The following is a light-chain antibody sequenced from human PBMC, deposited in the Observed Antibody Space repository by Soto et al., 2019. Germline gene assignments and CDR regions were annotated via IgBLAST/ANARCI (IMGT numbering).Light chain of an antibody. V-gene: IGKV3-20*01. Sequence: EIVLTHSPGTLSLSPGERATLSCRASQSVFNNNLAWYQQKPGQAPRLLMFGASSRATGIPDRFSGSGSGTDFTLTISRLEPEDFAIYHCQQYGGSPRTFGQGTKLEIK. CDR3: QQYGGSPRT. J-gene: IGKJ2*01. CDR1: QSVFNNN. CDR2: GAS.